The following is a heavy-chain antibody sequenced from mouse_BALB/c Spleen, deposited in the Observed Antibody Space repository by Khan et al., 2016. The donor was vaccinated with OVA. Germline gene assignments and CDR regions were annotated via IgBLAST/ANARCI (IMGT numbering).Heavy chain of an antibody. J-gene: IGHJ1*01. V-gene: IGHV3-2*02. Sequence: VQLKQSGPGLVKPSQSLSLTCTVTGYSITSDYAWNWIRQFPGNKLEWMGYISYSGSTGYNPSLKSRISITRDTSKKPFFLQLNSVTTEDTATYYCARRAYYGNWYFDVWGAGTTVTVSS. CDR3: ARRAYYGNWYFDV. CDR2: ISYSGST. CDR1: GYSITSDYA. D-gene: IGHD2-1*01.